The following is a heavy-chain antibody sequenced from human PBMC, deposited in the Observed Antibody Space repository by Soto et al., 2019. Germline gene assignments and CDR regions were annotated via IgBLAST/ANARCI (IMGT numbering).Heavy chain of an antibody. Sequence: GGSVRLSCAASGFTVSSNYMSWVRQAPGKGLEWVSVIYSGGSTYYADSVKGRFTISRDNSKNTLYLQMNSLRAEDTAVYYCARTTGYYPYYYYGMDVWGQGTTVTVSS. J-gene: IGHJ6*02. V-gene: IGHV3-53*01. D-gene: IGHD3-9*01. CDR3: ARTTGYYPYYYYGMDV. CDR2: IYSGGST. CDR1: GFTVSSNY.